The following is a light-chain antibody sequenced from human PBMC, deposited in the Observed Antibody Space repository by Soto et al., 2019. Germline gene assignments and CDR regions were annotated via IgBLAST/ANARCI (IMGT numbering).Light chain of an antibody. Sequence: SSELTQPPSVSVSPGQTASITCSGDKLGDKYACWYQQKPGQSPVLVIYQDSKRPSGIPERFSGSNSGNTATLTISGTQAMDEADYYCQAWDSSTKRYVVFGGGTKVTVL. CDR3: QAWDSSTKRYVV. J-gene: IGLJ2*01. CDR2: QDS. V-gene: IGLV3-1*01. CDR1: KLGDKY.